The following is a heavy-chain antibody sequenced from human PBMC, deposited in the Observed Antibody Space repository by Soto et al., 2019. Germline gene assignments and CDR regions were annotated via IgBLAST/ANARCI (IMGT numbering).Heavy chain of an antibody. Sequence: QITLKESGPTLVKPTQTLTLTCTFSGFSLTTTGVAVGWIRQSPGKAPECLALIYWDDDKVYSPSLRRRLTISKDTSKKQVVLNVANWDPVDTATYYCVYRRSAYYLQSWGQGIFVAVSP. CDR3: VYRRSAYYLQS. CDR2: IYWDDDK. J-gene: IGHJ5*02. V-gene: IGHV2-5*02. CDR1: GFSLTTTGVA. D-gene: IGHD3-22*01.